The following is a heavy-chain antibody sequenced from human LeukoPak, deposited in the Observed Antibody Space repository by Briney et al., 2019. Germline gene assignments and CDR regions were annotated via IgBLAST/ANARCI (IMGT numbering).Heavy chain of an antibody. CDR2: IYYSGTI. Sequence: SETLSLTCTVSGGSISCYYWSWIHQPPGKGLEWIGYIYYSGTINYNPSLESRVTISVDMSKNQFSLQLTSVTAADTAVYYCARKGEHYYDSGKVWPAWFDSWGQGTPVTVSS. D-gene: IGHD3-10*01. V-gene: IGHV4-59*01. J-gene: IGHJ5*01. CDR3: ARKGEHYYDSGKVWPAWFDS. CDR1: GGSISCYY.